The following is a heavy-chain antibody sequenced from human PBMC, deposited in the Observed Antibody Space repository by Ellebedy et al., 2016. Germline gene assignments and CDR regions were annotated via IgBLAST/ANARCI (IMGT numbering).Heavy chain of an antibody. CDR1: GDSVSSNNYF. Sequence: SETLSLTXTVSGDSVSSNNYFWGGVRQPPGKGLQWIGSIFHSDSTYYNPSLKSRLTVSVDWSKNQFSLRLTSVTAADTAMYYCARVATGDWGQGTLVTVAS. CDR3: ARVATGD. D-gene: IGHD5-12*01. V-gene: IGHV4-39*07. CDR2: IFHSDST. J-gene: IGHJ4*02.